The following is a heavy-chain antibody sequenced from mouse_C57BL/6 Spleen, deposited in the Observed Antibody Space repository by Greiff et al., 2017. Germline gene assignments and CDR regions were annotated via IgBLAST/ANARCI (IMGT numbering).Heavy chain of an antibody. D-gene: IGHD1-1*01. CDR2: INPNNGGT. CDR3: ARIFYYYGSSSDAMDY. CDR1: GYTFTDYY. J-gene: IGHJ4*01. V-gene: IGHV1-26*01. Sequence: EVQLQQSGPELVKPGASVKISCKASGYTFTDYYMNWVKQSPGKSLEWIGDINPNNGGTSYNQKFKGKATLTVDKSSSTAYMELRSLSSEDSAVYYCARIFYYYGSSSDAMDYWGQGTSVTVSS.